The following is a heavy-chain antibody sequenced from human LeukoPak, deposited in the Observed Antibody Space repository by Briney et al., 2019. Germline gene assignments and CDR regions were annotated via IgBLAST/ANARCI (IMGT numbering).Heavy chain of an antibody. CDR2: IYHSEST. V-gene: IGHV4-59*12. CDR3: ARTLGNYGSGSYDALDI. D-gene: IGHD3-10*01. CDR1: GDSISSYY. Sequence: SETLSLTCTVSGDSISSYYWSWIRQSPGKGLEWIGEIYHSESTNYKPSLQSRGTISVDKSKNQFSLRLNSVTAADTAVYYCARTLGNYGSGSYDALDIWGQGTMVTVSS. J-gene: IGHJ3*02.